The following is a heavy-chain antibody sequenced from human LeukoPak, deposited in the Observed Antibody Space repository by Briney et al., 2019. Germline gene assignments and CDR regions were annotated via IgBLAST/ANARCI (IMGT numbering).Heavy chain of an antibody. CDR3: ARTYQLPDTNWFDP. CDR2: INHSGST. J-gene: IGHJ5*02. D-gene: IGHD2-2*01. V-gene: IGHV4-34*01. Sequence: GSLRLSCAASGFTFSNAWMSWVRQAPGKGLEWIGEINHSGSTNYNPSLKSRVTISVDTSKNQFSLKLSSVTAADTAVYYCARTYQLPDTNWFDPWGQGTLVTVSS. CDR1: GFTFSNAW.